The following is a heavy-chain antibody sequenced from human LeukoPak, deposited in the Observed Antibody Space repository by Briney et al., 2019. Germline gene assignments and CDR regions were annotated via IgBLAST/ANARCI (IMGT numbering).Heavy chain of an antibody. CDR1: GGSISPNY. Sequence: PSETLSLTCPVSGGSISPNYWTWIRQSPQRGLEWIGYVYYTGRTRYNPSLQSRLTISLDTSNSHFSLQLSSVTAADTAVYYCARLLDNDNSGAPDTFDIWGQGTTVTVSS. CDR3: ARLLDNDNSGAPDTFDI. J-gene: IGHJ3*02. V-gene: IGHV4-59*08. CDR2: VYYTGRT. D-gene: IGHD3-22*01.